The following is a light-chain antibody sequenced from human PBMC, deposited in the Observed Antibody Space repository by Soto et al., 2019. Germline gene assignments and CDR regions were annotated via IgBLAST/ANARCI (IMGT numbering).Light chain of an antibody. V-gene: IGKV3-20*01. CDR1: QSVSSSY. J-gene: IGKJ1*01. CDR2: GAS. CDR3: QQYGSTPQT. Sequence: ETVLTQSPGTLSLSPGERATLSCRASQSVSSSYLAWYQQKPGQAPRLLIYGASSRATGIPDRFSGSGSGTDFTLTISRLEPVDFAVYYCQQYGSTPQTFGQGTNVEIK.